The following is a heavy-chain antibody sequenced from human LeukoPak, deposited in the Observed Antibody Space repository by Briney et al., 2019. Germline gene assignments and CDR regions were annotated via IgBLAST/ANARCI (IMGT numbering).Heavy chain of an antibody. CDR1: GGSISSSSYY. CDR2: IYYSGST. V-gene: IGHV4-39*01. J-gene: IGHJ2*01. D-gene: IGHD2-2*01. Sequence: PSETLSLTCTVSGGSISSSSYYWGWIRQPPGKGLEWIGSIYYSGSTYYNPSLKSRVTISVDTSKNQFSLKLSSVTAADTAVYYCALLVVPAATYWYFDLWGRGTLVTVSS. CDR3: ALLVVPAATYWYFDL.